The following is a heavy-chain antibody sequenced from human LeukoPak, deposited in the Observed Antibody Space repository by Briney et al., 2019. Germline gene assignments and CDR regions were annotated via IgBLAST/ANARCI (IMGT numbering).Heavy chain of an antibody. D-gene: IGHD6-19*01. Sequence: ASVKVSCKASGYTFTSYGISWVRQAPGQGLEWMGWISTYNGNTNYAQKLQGRVTMTTDKSTSTAYMELRSLGSDDTAVYYCARSSLAVAGSVFDYWGQGTLVTVSS. CDR3: ARSSLAVAGSVFDY. CDR1: GYTFTSYG. J-gene: IGHJ4*02. V-gene: IGHV1-18*01. CDR2: ISTYNGNT.